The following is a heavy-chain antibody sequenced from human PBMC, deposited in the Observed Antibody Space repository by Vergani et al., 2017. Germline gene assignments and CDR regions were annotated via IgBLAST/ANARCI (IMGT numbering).Heavy chain of an antibody. Sequence: QVQLVQSGAEVKKPGASVKVSCKVSGYTLTELSMHWVRQAPGKGLEWMGGFDPEDGETIYAQKFQGRVTMTEDTSTDTAYMELSSLRSEDTAVYYCATDRASERLLWFGEYRMDVWGQGTTVTVSS. D-gene: IGHD3-10*01. CDR2: FDPEDGET. CDR1: GYTLTELS. V-gene: IGHV1-24*01. J-gene: IGHJ6*02. CDR3: ATDRASERLLWFGEYRMDV.